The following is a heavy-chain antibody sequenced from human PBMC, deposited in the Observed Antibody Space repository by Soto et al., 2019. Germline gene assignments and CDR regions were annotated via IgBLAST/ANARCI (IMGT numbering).Heavy chain of an antibody. CDR2: IYPGDSDT. CDR3: ARGGQQLVRGNPDYGMDV. Sequence: GESLKISCKGSGYSFTSYWIGWVRQMPGKGLEWMGIIYPGDSDTRYSPSFQGQVTISADKSISTAYLQWSSLKASDTAMYYCARGGQQLVRGNPDYGMDVWGQGTTVTVSS. J-gene: IGHJ6*02. CDR1: GYSFTSYW. V-gene: IGHV5-51*01. D-gene: IGHD6-13*01.